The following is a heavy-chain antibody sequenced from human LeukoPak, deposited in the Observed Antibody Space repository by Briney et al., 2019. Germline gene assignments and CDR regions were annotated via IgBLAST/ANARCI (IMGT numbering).Heavy chain of an antibody. CDR2: ISSSSSYI. D-gene: IGHD4-11*01. CDR1: GFTFRSYS. J-gene: IGHJ4*02. Sequence: TGGSLRLSCAASGFTFRSYSMNWVRQAPGKGLEWVSSISSSSSYIYYADSVKGRFTISRDNAKNSLYLQMNSLRAEDTAVYYCAGACYRTYLPCYWGQGTLVTVSS. CDR3: AGACYRTYLPCY. V-gene: IGHV3-21*01.